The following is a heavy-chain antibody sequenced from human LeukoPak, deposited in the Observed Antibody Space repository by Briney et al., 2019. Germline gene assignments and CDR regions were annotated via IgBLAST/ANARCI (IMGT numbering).Heavy chain of an antibody. Sequence: SETLSLTCTVSGASIRSYYWSWIRQPPGKGLEWIAYMYYTESPNYNPSLKSRVSVSGDSSRNQFSLKLNSVTAADTAVYYCARSYDTNNRQRFDYWGQGILVTVSP. J-gene: IGHJ4*02. CDR2: MYYTESP. D-gene: IGHD3-10*01. CDR3: ARSYDTNNRQRFDY. CDR1: GASIRSYY. V-gene: IGHV4-59*08.